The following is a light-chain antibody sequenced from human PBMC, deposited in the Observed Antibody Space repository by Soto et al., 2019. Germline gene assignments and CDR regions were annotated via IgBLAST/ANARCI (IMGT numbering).Light chain of an antibody. CDR1: SSNIGAGYD. J-gene: IGLJ2*01. V-gene: IGLV1-40*01. CDR3: QSYDSSLSGSGV. CDR2: GNS. Sequence: QSVLTQPPSGSGAPGQRVTISCTGSSSNIGAGYDVHWYQQLPGTAPKLLIYGNSNRPSGVPDRFSGSKSGTSASLAVTGLQAEDEADYSCQSYDSSLSGSGVFGGGTQLTVL.